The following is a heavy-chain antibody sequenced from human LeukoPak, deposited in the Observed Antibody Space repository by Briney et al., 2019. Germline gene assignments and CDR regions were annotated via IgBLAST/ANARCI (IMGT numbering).Heavy chain of an antibody. CDR2: ISWNSGSI. CDR1: GFTFDDYV. V-gene: IGHV3-9*01. Sequence: SLRLSCAASGFTFDDYVMHWVRQAPGKGLEWVSGISWNSGSIGYADSVKGRFTISRDNAKNSLYLQMNGLRAEDTALYYCAKGPSYYDSSSDPYYYYGMDVWGQGTTVTVSS. J-gene: IGHJ6*02. D-gene: IGHD3-22*01. CDR3: AKGPSYYDSSSDPYYYYGMDV.